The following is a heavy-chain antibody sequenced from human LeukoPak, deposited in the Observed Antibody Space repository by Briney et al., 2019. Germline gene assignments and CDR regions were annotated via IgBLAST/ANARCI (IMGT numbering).Heavy chain of an antibody. J-gene: IGHJ5*02. CDR1: GFTFSSYA. Sequence: GGSLRLSCAASGFTFSSYAMSSVRQPPRNGLEWDSGISGSGDSTYYADSVKGRLTISRDNSKNTLYMQMNSLRAEDTAVYYCAKDQYSSGNWFDPWGQGTLVTVSS. CDR3: AKDQYSSGNWFDP. D-gene: IGHD6-25*01. V-gene: IGHV3-23*01. CDR2: ISGSGDST.